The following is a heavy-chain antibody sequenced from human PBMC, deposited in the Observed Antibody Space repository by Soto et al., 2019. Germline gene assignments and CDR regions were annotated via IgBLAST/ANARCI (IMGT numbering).Heavy chain of an antibody. Sequence: QVQLVESGGGVVQPGRSLRLSCAASGFTFRSYAMHWVRQAPGKGLEWVAVISYDENNRYYTDSVKGRFTISRDNSKNPTYLHVYSFGADDTAVDYGARARDTGVAAKDYCCDPYGRGTLVAVSS. CDR2: ISYDENNR. CDR3: ARARDTGVAAKDYCCDP. CDR1: GFTFRSYA. V-gene: IGHV3-30-3*01. J-gene: IGHJ5*02. D-gene: IGHD2-8*02.